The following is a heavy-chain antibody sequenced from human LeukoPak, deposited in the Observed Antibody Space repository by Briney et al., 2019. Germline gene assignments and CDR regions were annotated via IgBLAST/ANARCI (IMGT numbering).Heavy chain of an antibody. Sequence: PSETLSLTCAVYGGSFSGYYWSWIRQPPGKGLEWIGEINHSGSTNYNPSLKSRVTISVDTSKNQFSLKLSSVTAADTAVYYCARGGGATYYYYYMDVWGKGTTVTVSS. J-gene: IGHJ6*03. CDR1: GGSFSGYY. D-gene: IGHD3-10*01. V-gene: IGHV4-34*01. CDR3: ARGGGATYYYYYMDV. CDR2: INHSGST.